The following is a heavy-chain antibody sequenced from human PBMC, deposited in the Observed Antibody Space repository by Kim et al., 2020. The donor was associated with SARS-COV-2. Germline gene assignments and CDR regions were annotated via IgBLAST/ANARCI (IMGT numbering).Heavy chain of an antibody. J-gene: IGHJ4*02. CDR3: ARLPTSHGIAAAGTGY. CDR2: INSDGSST. D-gene: IGHD6-13*01. CDR1: GFTFSSYW. Sequence: GGSLRLSCAASGFTFSSYWMHWVRQAPGKGLVWVSRINSDGSSTSYADSVKGRFTISRDNAKNTLYLQMNSLRAEDTAVYYCARLPTSHGIAAAGTGYWGQGTLVTVSS. V-gene: IGHV3-74*01.